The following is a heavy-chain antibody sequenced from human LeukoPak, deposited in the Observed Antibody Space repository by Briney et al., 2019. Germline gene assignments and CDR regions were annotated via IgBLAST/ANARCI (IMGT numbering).Heavy chain of an antibody. CDR2: ISTTGSSI. Sequence: SGGSLRLSCAASGFTFSIYEMSWVCQAPREGLEWVSYISTTGSSIYYADSVKGRFIISRDSAKDSLYLQMNSLRVEDTAVYYCLRGDRRDYWGQGTLVTVSS. V-gene: IGHV3-48*03. CDR1: GFTFSIYE. CDR3: LRGDRRDY. J-gene: IGHJ4*02.